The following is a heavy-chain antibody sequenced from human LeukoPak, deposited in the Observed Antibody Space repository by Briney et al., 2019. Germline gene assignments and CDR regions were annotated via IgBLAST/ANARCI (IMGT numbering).Heavy chain of an antibody. D-gene: IGHD2-21*02. CDR2: MYIDESDT. CDR1: GFSLSSYA. J-gene: IGHJ5*02. Sequence: PGGSLRLSCVASGFSLSSYATAWVRQAPGEGLGWVSGMYIDESDTCYIDYLKGWFTISKNKSKNILNLQMNSLRSEDTAVYHCAKDLAYGDGRWEFDLWGQGTLVTVSS. V-gene: IGHV3-23*03. CDR3: AKDLAYGDGRWEFDL.